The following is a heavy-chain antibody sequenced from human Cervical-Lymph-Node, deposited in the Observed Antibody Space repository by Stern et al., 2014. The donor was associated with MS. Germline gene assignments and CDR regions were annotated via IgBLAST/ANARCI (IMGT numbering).Heavy chain of an antibody. D-gene: IGHD6-19*01. V-gene: IGHV3-74*02. J-gene: IGHJ4*02. CDR2: INSDGGGK. Sequence: EVQLVESGGGLVQPGGSLRLSCAASGFTFRSNWMPWVRQAPGKGLVWVSRINSDGGGKHYADSVKGRFTISRDNAKNTLYLQMNSLRAEDTAMYYCARIGFSSGRGYWGQGTLVTVSS. CDR1: GFTFRSNW. CDR3: ARIGFSSGRGY.